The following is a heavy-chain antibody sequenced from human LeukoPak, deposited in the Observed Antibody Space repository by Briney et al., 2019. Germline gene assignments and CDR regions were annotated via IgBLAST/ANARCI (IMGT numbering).Heavy chain of an antibody. CDR3: ARYAIPGYSSSWHYFDY. CDR1: GGSFSGYY. Sequence: PSETLSLTCAVYGGSFSGYYWSWIRQHPGRGLEWIGYIYYSGSTYYNPSLKSRVTISVDTSKNQFSLKLSSVTAADTAVYYCARYAIPGYSSSWHYFDYWGQGTLVTVSS. CDR2: IYYSGST. J-gene: IGHJ4*02. V-gene: IGHV4-31*11. D-gene: IGHD6-13*01.